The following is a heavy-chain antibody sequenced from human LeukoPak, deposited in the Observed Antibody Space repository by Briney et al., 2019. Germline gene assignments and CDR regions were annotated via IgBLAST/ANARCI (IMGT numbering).Heavy chain of an antibody. CDR2: IHTSGRT. V-gene: IGHV4-61*02. J-gene: IGHJ4*02. D-gene: IGHD3-22*01. CDR1: GDSISSGSYY. Sequence: SQTLSLTCTVSGDSISSGSYYWSWIRQPAGKGLEWIVRIHTSGRTNYNPSLKSRVTISADTSKNQFSLKLSSVTAADTAVYYCARGVTYYYDSSGYLYWGQGTLVTVSS. CDR3: ARGVTYYYDSSGYLY.